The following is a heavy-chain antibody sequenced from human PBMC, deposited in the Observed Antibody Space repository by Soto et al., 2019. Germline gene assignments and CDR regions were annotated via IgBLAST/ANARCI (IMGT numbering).Heavy chain of an antibody. V-gene: IGHV4-34*01. D-gene: IGHD6-25*01. Sequence: PSETLSLTCAVYGGSFSGYYWSWIRQPPGKGLEWIGEINHSGSTNYNPSLKSRVTISVDTSKNQFSLKLSSVTAADTAVYYCARESRRHYYYYYGMDVWGQGTTVTVSS. CDR3: ARESRRHYYYYYGMDV. CDR1: GGSFSGYY. CDR2: INHSGST. J-gene: IGHJ6*02.